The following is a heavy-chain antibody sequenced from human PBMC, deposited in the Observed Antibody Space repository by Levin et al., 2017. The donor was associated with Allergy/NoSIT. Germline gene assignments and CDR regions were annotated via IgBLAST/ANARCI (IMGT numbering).Heavy chain of an antibody. Sequence: SCAASGFTFDNYAMHWVRQPPGKGLEWVSGISWNSAKIGYGDSVKGRFTISRDNAKNSLYLQMNSLRAEDTALYYCIKDIQTPEAPGMVLQFWGQGTLVMVSS. CDR2: ISWNSAKI. J-gene: IGHJ1*01. D-gene: IGHD4-11*01. CDR3: IKDIQTPEAPGMVLQF. V-gene: IGHV3-9*01. CDR1: GFTFDNYA.